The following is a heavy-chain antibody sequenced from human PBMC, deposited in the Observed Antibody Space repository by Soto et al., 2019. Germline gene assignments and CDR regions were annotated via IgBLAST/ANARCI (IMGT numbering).Heavy chain of an antibody. V-gene: IGHV4-59*08. J-gene: IGHJ3*01. CDR2: AYYGGNT. CDR3: AKHLSAGLRMEGFDV. CDR1: GGSISNYY. D-gene: IGHD5-12*01. Sequence: QVQLQESGPGLVKPSETLSLTCTVSGGSISNYYWSWIRQPPGKGLEWIEYAYYGGNTNYNPSLKSRVSISVDTSKSQFALKLNSVTVADTAVYYCAKHLSAGLRMEGFDVWGPGTMVTVSS.